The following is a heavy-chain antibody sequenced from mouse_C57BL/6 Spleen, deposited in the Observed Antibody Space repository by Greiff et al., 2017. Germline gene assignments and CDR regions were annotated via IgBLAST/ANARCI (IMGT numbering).Heavy chain of an antibody. J-gene: IGHJ1*03. D-gene: IGHD1-1*01. CDR3: TGLATVVAHCYFDV. CDR2: IRLKSDNYAT. Sequence: EVKVIESGGGLVQPGGSMKLSCVASGFTFSNYWMNWVRQTPEKGLEWVAQIRLKSDNYATHYAESVKGRFTISRDDSKSSVYLQMSNLRAEDTGIYYCTGLATVVAHCYFDVWGTGTTVTVSS. CDR1: GFTFSNYW. V-gene: IGHV6-3*01.